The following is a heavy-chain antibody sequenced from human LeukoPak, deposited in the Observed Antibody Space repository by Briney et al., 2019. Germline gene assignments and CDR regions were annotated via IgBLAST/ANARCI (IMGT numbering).Heavy chain of an antibody. CDR3: AREREYSSSPDY. V-gene: IGHV3-30*03. CDR1: GFTFSSYG. J-gene: IGHJ4*02. D-gene: IGHD6-6*01. CDR2: ISYDGSNK. Sequence: PGGSLRLSCAASGFTFSSYGMHWVRQAPGKGLEWVAVISYDGSNKYYADSVKGRFTISRDNSKNTLYLQMNSLRAEDTAVYYCAREREYSSSPDYWGQGTLVTVSS.